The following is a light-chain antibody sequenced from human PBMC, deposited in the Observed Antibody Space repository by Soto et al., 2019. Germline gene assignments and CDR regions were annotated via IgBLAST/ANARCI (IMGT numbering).Light chain of an antibody. CDR1: SSNIGSNA. V-gene: IGLV1-36*01. CDR3: AAWDASLGGFYV. Sequence: QSVLTQPPSVSEAPRQRVIISCSGSSSNIGSNAVNWYQQLPGEAPKLLVYYDDVLPSGVSDRFSGSKSGSSAPLAISGLQSEDEGDYYCAAWDASLGGFYVFGSGTKVTVL. CDR2: YDD. J-gene: IGLJ1*01.